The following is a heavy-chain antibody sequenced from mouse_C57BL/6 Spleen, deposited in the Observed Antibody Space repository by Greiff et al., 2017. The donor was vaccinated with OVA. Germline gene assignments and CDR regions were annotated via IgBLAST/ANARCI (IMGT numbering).Heavy chain of an antibody. D-gene: IGHD4-1*01. Sequence: EVQVVESGGGLVKPGGSLKLSCAASGFTFSSYAMSWVRQTPEKRLEWVATISDGGSYTYYPDNVKGRFTISRDNAKNNLYLQMSHLKSEDTALYYCARGTGTYFEVWGTGTTVTVSS. CDR2: ISDGGSYT. CDR1: GFTFSSYA. J-gene: IGHJ1*03. V-gene: IGHV5-4*01. CDR3: ARGTGTYFEV.